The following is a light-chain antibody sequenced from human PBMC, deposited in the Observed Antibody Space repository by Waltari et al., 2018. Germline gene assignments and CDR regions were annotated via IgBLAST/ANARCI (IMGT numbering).Light chain of an antibody. V-gene: IGKV1-39*01. CDR3: QQTYTTPRT. J-gene: IGKJ1*01. CDR2: DAS. Sequence: CRASQKISSYLNWNQQKPGTAPRLLIYDASRLQSGVPSRFSGSGSGTDFTLTISSLQPEDFGTYYCQQTYTTPRTFGQGTKVETK. CDR1: QKISSY.